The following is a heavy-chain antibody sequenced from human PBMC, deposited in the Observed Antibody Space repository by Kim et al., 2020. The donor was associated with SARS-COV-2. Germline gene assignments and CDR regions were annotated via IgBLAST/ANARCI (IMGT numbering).Heavy chain of an antibody. V-gene: IGHV1-69*13. J-gene: IGHJ5*02. CDR1: GGTFSTYG. D-gene: IGHD3-22*01. CDR2: IIPIFITP. Sequence: SVKVSCKASGGTFSTYGVSWVRQAPGQGLEWMGGIIPIFITPNYAQKFQGRVTITADDSTNTAYLELSSLRSDDTAVYYCARNYDNSGYYYGGWFDPWGLGTLVTVSS. CDR3: ARNYDNSGYYYGGWFDP.